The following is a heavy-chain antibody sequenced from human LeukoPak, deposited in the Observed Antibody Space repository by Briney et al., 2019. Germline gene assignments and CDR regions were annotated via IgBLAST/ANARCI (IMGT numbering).Heavy chain of an antibody. D-gene: IGHD4-11*01. J-gene: IGHJ4*02. CDR1: HFNFSSYA. CDR3: ARDYINYLGLGY. V-gene: IGHV3-23*01. Sequence: PGGSLRLSCAGSHFNFSSYAMSWVRQAPGRGLEWVSLISATGRSTYYGDSVKGRFTISRDNSNNALYLQMSSLRADDTAVYYCARDYINYLGLGYWGQGTLVTVSS. CDR2: ISATGRST.